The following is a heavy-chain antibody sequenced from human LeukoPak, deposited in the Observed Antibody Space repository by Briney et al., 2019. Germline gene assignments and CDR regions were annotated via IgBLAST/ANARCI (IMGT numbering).Heavy chain of an antibody. CDR3: ARDVRDRSSTSCYSDAFDI. CDR2: IKQDGSEK. Sequence: GGSLRLSCAASGFTFSSYWMSWVRQAPGKGLEWVANIKQDGSEKYYVDSVKGRFTISRDNAKNSLYLQMNSLRAEDTAVYYCARDVRDRSSTSCYSDAFDIWGQGTMVTVSS. CDR1: GFTFSSYW. V-gene: IGHV3-7*01. J-gene: IGHJ3*02. D-gene: IGHD2-2*02.